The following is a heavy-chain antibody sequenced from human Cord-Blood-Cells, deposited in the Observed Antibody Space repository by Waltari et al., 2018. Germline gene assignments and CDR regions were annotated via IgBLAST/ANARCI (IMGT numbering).Heavy chain of an antibody. CDR3: ASRRDSGYDDY. J-gene: IGHJ4*02. D-gene: IGHD5-12*01. CDR2: LNHIGST. CDR1: GGSFRGYY. Sequence: QVQLQQWGAGLLKPSETLSLTCAVYGGSFRGYYWSGIRQPPGKGLAWIGELNHIGSTNSPPSLKRRVTISVDTSKNQFSLKLSSVTAADTAVYYCASRRDSGYDDYWGQGTLVTVSS. V-gene: IGHV4-34*01.